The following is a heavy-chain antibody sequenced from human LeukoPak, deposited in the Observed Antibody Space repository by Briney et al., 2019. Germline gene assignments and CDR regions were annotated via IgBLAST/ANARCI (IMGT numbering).Heavy chain of an antibody. J-gene: IGHJ4*02. CDR2: ISGSGSNT. V-gene: IGHV3-23*01. D-gene: IGHD1-26*01. CDR1: GFTFSSYA. Sequence: GGSLRLSCAASGFTFSSYAMNWVRQAPGKGLEWVSGISGSGSNTYYADSVMGRFTISRDNSKNTLYLKMNSLGAEDTAVYYCAKDVLSGTYYYFDQWGQGTLVTVSS. CDR3: AKDVLSGTYYYFDQ.